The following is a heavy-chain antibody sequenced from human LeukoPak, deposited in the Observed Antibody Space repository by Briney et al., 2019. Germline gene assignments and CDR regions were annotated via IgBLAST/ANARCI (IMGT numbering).Heavy chain of an antibody. CDR2: ISRSGDST. CDR1: GFTFSSYA. CDR3: AKGGDTNCHGCWFDP. J-gene: IGHJ5*02. V-gene: IGHV3-23*01. D-gene: IGHD2-2*01. Sequence: GGSLRLSCAASGFTFSSYAMSWVRQAPGKGLEWVSTISRSGDSTYYADSVKGRFTISRDNSGNTLFLQMNSLRAEDTAVYYCAKGGDTNCHGCWFDPWGQGTLVTVSS.